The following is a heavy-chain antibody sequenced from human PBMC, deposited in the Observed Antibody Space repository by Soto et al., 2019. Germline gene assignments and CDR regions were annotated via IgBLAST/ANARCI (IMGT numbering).Heavy chain of an antibody. CDR3: ARHFNSGTYPLDY. CDR1: GASISSENY. V-gene: IGHV4-59*08. J-gene: IGHJ4*02. D-gene: IGHD3-10*01. Sequence: PSETLSLTCAVSGASISSENYWTWVRPPPGQGLEWIAYTHHTANTNYNPSLKGRLTLSLDTSKNQFSLKLTSVTAADTAVYYCARHFNSGTYPLDYWGQGTLVTVSS. CDR2: THHTANT.